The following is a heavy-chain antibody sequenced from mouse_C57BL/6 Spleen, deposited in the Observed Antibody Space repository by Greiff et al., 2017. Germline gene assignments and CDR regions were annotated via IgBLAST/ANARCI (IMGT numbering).Heavy chain of an antibody. J-gene: IGHJ2*01. CDR1: GYTFTSYW. Sequence: VQLQQPGAELVKPGASVKMSCKASGYTFTSYWITWVKQRPGQGLEWIGDIYPGSGSTNYNEKFKSKATLTVDTSSSTAYMQLSSLTSEDSAVYFCERVVATPYYCDHWGQGTTLTVSS. CDR3: ERVVATPYYCDH. D-gene: IGHD1-1*01. CDR2: IYPGSGST. V-gene: IGHV1-55*01.